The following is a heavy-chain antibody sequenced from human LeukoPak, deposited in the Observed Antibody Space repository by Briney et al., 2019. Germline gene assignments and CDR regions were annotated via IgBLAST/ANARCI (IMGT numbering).Heavy chain of an antibody. CDR1: GFTFSRYS. Sequence: KAGGSLRLSCAASGFTFSRYSMNWVRQAPGKGLEWVSAISSSSSYIYYADSVKGRFTISRDNAKNSLYLQMNSLRAEDTAVYYCASRSSWSAFDIWGQGTMVTVSS. D-gene: IGHD6-13*01. V-gene: IGHV3-21*01. CDR3: ASRSSWSAFDI. CDR2: ISSSSSYI. J-gene: IGHJ3*02.